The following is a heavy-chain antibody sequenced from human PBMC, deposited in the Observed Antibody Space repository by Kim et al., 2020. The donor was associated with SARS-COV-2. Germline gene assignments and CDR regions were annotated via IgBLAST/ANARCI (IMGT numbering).Heavy chain of an antibody. CDR2: IGKTGSPI. D-gene: IGHD5-12*01. Sequence: GGSLRLSCAASGFTFSDYHIYWVRQVPGKGLEWVSFIGKTGSPIYHADSVKGRFTISRDNANNSLFLQMNNLRAEYTADYYCARGGGYGRLGVWGQGTL. J-gene: IGHJ4*02. CDR3: ARGGGYGRLGV. CDR1: GFTFSDYH. V-gene: IGHV3-11*01.